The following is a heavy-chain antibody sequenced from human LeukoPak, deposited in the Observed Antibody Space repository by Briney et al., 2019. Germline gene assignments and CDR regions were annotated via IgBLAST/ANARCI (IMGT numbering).Heavy chain of an antibody. CDR3: ASPRYCAGGSCSGHFDY. CDR1: GLSVSNSY. J-gene: IGHJ4*02. D-gene: IGHD2-15*01. CDR2: IYSGGTT. V-gene: IGHV3-53*01. Sequence: GGSLRLSCAASGLSVSNSYISWVRQAPGKGLEWVSVIYSGGTTYYADSVKGRFTISRDNSKNTLYLQMNSLRAEDTAVYYCASPRYCAGGSCSGHFDYWDQGTLVTVSS.